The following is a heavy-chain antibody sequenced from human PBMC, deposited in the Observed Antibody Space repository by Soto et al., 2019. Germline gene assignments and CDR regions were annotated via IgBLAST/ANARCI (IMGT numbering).Heavy chain of an antibody. Sequence: GGSLRLSCAASGFTFSTYAMSWVRQAPGKGLEWVSAISGSAWSTYYADSVKGRFTISRDNSKNTLYLQMNSLRAEDTAVYYCAKDLIEDSYDYWGQGTLVTVSS. D-gene: IGHD2-21*01. CDR3: AKDLIEDSYDY. V-gene: IGHV3-23*01. CDR1: GFTFSTYA. J-gene: IGHJ4*02. CDR2: ISGSAWST.